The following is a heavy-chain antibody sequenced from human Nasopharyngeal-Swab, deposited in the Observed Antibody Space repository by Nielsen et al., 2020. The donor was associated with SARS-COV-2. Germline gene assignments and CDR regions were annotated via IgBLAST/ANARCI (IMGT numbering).Heavy chain of an antibody. D-gene: IGHD3-22*01. V-gene: IGHV4-61*05. J-gene: IGHJ3*02. CDR1: GGSISSSSYY. CDR2: IYYSGST. CDR3: ARARSSFTMIVVVIDAFDI. Sequence: SETLSLTCTVSGGSISSSSYYWSWIRQPPGKGLEWIGYIYYSGSTNYNPSLKSRVTISVDTSKNQFSLKLSSVTAADTAVYYCARARSSFTMIVVVIDAFDIWGQGTMVTVSS.